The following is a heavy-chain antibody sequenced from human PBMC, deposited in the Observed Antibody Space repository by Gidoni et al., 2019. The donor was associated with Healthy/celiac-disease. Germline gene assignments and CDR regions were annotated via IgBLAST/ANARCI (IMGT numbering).Heavy chain of an antibody. Sequence: QVQLQESGPGLVKPSETLSLTCTVSGRSISSYYWSWIRQPPGKGLEWIGYIYYSGSTNYNPSLKSRVTISVDTSKNQFSLKLSSVTAADTAVYYCARQTGFGADAFDIWGQGTMVTVSS. CDR1: GRSISSYY. J-gene: IGHJ3*02. V-gene: IGHV4-59*08. CDR3: ARQTGFGADAFDI. CDR2: IYYSGST. D-gene: IGHD3-10*01.